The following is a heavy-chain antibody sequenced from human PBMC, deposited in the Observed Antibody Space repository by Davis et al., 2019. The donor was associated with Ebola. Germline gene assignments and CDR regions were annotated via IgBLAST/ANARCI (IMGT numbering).Heavy chain of an antibody. CDR1: GFIFENYW. D-gene: IGHD1-1*01. CDR3: VRKTGH. J-gene: IGHJ4*02. Sequence: GESLKISCAASGFIFENYWMTWVRQVPGKGLEWVANIKEDGSEKSYVDSVKGRFTISRDNAKNSLYLQMSNLGVDDTAVYYCVRKTGHWGQGTLVTVSS. CDR2: IKEDGSEK. V-gene: IGHV3-7*01.